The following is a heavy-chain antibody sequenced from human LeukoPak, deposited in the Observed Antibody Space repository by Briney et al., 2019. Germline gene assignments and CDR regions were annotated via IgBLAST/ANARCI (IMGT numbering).Heavy chain of an antibody. Sequence: GGSPRLSCAASGFTFSIYWMSWVRQAPGKGLEWVANINQDGSQKYYVDSVKGRFTISRDNAKNSFFLQMSSLRAEDTSVYYCVAGDWEERDSFDLWGRGTMVTVSP. V-gene: IGHV3-7*01. CDR1: GFTFSIYW. D-gene: IGHD2-21*02. CDR3: VAGDWEERDSFDL. CDR2: INQDGSQK. J-gene: IGHJ3*01.